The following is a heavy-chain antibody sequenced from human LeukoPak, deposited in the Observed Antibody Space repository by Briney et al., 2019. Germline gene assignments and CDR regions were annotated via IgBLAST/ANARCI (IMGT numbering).Heavy chain of an antibody. J-gene: IGHJ6*02. Sequence: GGSLRLSCAASGFTFSDYYMSWIRQAPGKGLEWVSYISGSTSYTNYADSVKGRFTISRDNAKNSLYLQMNSLRAEDTAVYYCARDRSWGSGYNCGMDVWGQGTTVTVSS. V-gene: IGHV3-11*05. CDR3: ARDRSWGSGYNCGMDV. CDR2: ISGSTSYT. CDR1: GFTFSDYY. D-gene: IGHD2-15*01.